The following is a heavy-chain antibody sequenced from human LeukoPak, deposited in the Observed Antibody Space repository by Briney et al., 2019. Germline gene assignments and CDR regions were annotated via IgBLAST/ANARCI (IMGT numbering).Heavy chain of an antibody. D-gene: IGHD3-22*01. CDR1: GGSISSGSYY. J-gene: IGHJ4*02. Sequence: SETLSLTCTVSGGSISSGSYYWSWIRQPAGKGLEWIGRIYTSGSTNYNPSLKSRVTVSVDTSKNQFSLKLSSVTAADTAVYYCARESNPPYYYDSSGYYYAGVYFDYWGQGTLVTVSS. V-gene: IGHV4-61*02. CDR3: ARESNPPYYYDSSGYYYAGVYFDY. CDR2: IYTSGST.